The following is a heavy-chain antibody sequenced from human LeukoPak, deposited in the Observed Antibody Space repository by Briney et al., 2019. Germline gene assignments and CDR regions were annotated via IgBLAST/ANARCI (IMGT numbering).Heavy chain of an antibody. J-gene: IGHJ4*02. CDR2: MDDSGST. D-gene: IGHD3-10*01. CDR3: ARGPTAVRGVINDY. V-gene: IGHV4-59*08. Sequence: PSETLSLTCTVSGGSISSYYWSWIRQPPGKGLEWIGYMDDSGSTNYNPSLTSRVTISEDTSKNQLSLKLGSVTAADTTVYYCARGPTAVRGVINDYWGQGTLVTVSS. CDR1: GGSISSYY.